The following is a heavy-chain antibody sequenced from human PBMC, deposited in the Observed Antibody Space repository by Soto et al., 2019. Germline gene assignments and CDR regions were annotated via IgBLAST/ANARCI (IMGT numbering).Heavy chain of an antibody. Sequence: SVKVSCKASGGTLSNYGISWVRQAPGQGPEWMGGIIPVFGTPNYAQKFQGRVTITADESTTTVYMEVSSLTSEDTAVYYCGRGDATMIDVATNDSFDLWGPGTTGT. CDR1: GGTLSNYG. V-gene: IGHV1-69*13. D-gene: IGHD3-22*01. CDR3: GRGDATMIDVATNDSFDL. J-gene: IGHJ6*02. CDR2: IIPVFGTP.